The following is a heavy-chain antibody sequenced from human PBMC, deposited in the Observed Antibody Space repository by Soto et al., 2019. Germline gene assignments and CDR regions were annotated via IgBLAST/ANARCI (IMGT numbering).Heavy chain of an antibody. J-gene: IGHJ4*02. CDR3: AKDGVVRGFSFLDY. CDR1: GFTFSSYA. V-gene: IGHV3-23*01. D-gene: IGHD3-10*01. Sequence: GGSLRLSCAASGFTFSSYAMTWVRQAPGKGLEWVSGISGTGGSIHYADSVKGRFIISRDNSKNTLYLQMNSLRAEDTAVYYCAKDGVVRGFSFLDYWGQGTLVTVSS. CDR2: ISGTGGSI.